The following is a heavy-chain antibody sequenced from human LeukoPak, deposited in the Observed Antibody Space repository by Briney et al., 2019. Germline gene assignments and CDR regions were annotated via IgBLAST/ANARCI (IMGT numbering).Heavy chain of an antibody. V-gene: IGHV4-39*01. D-gene: IGHD6-19*01. Sequence: SETLSLTCTVSGGSISSSSYYWGWIRQPPGKGLEWIGSVYSGGSTYYKPSLKSRVTISVDTSKNQFSLKLSSVIAADTAVYYCARNADVAVASVKFDYWGQGTLVTVSS. J-gene: IGHJ4*02. CDR1: GGSISSSSYY. CDR2: VYSGGST. CDR3: ARNADVAVASVKFDY.